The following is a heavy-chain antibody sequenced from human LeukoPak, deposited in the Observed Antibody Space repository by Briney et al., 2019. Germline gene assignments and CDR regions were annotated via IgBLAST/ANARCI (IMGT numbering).Heavy chain of an antibody. V-gene: IGHV4-38-2*02. CDR2: IYHSGST. CDR3: ARGTSFTITMVRGVIRPTGWFDP. CDR1: GYSISSGYY. Sequence: SETLSLTCTVSGYSISSGYYWGWIRQPPGKGLEWIGSIYHSGSTYYNPSLKSRVTISVDTSKNQFSLKLSSETAADTAVYYCARGTSFTITMVRGVIRPTGWFDPWGQGTLVTVSS. J-gene: IGHJ5*02. D-gene: IGHD3-10*01.